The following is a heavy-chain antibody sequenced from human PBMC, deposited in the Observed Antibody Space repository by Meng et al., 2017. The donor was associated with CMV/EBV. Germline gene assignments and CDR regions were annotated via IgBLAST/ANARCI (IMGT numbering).Heavy chain of an antibody. Sequence: ASAMVFCKASGYTSIGYYMHWVRQAPGQGLEWMGWVNPNSGGTNYAQKFQGRVTMTRDTSISTAYMELSRLRSDDTAVYYCAREFAPLAYCGGDCGLYFQHWGQGTLVTVSS. D-gene: IGHD2-21*01. V-gene: IGHV1-2*02. CDR2: VNPNSGGT. CDR3: AREFAPLAYCGGDCGLYFQH. J-gene: IGHJ1*01. CDR1: GYTSIGYY.